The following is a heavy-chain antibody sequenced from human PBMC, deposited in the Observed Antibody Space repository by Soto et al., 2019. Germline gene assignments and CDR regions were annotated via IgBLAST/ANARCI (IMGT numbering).Heavy chain of an antibody. CDR3: ARDPVADCGGDCRTFDY. CDR2: ISYDGSNK. CDR1: GFTFSSYA. J-gene: IGHJ4*02. V-gene: IGHV3-30-3*01. D-gene: IGHD2-21*02. Sequence: QVQLVESGGGVVQPGRSLRLSCAASGFTFSSYAMHWVRQAPGKGLEWVAVISYDGSNKYYADSVKGRFTISRDNSKNTVYLQMNSLRAEDTAVYYCARDPVADCGGDCRTFDYWGQGTLVTVSS.